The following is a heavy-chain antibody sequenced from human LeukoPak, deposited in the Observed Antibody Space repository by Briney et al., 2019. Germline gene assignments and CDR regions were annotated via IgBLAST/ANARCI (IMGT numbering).Heavy chain of an antibody. Sequence: GASVKVSCKASGYPFIKYHMHWVRQAPGQGLEWLGIINPHDDYKNYAQKFQGRITITRDTSTSTVYMDLSSLTSDDTAVYYCARDGGSYSADYWGQGTLVTVSS. CDR3: ARDGGSYSADY. V-gene: IGHV1-46*01. D-gene: IGHD1-26*01. CDR1: GYPFIKYH. J-gene: IGHJ4*02. CDR2: INPHDDYK.